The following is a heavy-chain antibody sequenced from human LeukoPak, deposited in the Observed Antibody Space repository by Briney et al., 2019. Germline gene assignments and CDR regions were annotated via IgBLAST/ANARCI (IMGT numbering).Heavy chain of an antibody. CDR3: ATGSGSYRTPYYYMDV. J-gene: IGHJ6*03. CDR2: IYSGGST. V-gene: IGHV3-53*01. D-gene: IGHD3-10*01. CDR1: GCTVSRKY. Sequence: GGSLRRSCVASGCTVSRKYMSWVRQAPGKGLEWVSVIYSGGSTYHADSVKGRFTISRDNSKNTLYLQMNSLRAEDTAVYYCATGSGSYRTPYYYMDVWGTGTTVTVSS.